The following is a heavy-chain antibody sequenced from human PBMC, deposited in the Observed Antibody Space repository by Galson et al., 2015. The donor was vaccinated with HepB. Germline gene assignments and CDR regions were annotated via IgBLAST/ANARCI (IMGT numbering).Heavy chain of an antibody. Sequence: SVTVSCKASGGTFSSYAISWVRQAPGQGLEWMGGIIPIFGTANYAQKFQGRVTITADKSTSTAYMELSSLRSEDTAVYYCARDIVVVPAAPVYYYYYGMDVWGQGTTVTVSS. J-gene: IGHJ6*02. V-gene: IGHV1-69*06. D-gene: IGHD2-2*01. CDR2: IIPIFGTA. CDR1: GGTFSSYA. CDR3: ARDIVVVPAAPVYYYYYGMDV.